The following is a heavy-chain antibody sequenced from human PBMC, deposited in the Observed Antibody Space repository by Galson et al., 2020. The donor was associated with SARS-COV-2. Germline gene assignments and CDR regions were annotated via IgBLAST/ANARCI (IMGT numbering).Heavy chain of an antibody. CDR2: IWYDGSNK. J-gene: IGHJ4*02. CDR3: AREGLAMATTGFGY. V-gene: IGHV3-33*01. Sequence: PGGSLSLSCAASGFTFSSYGMHWVRQAPGKGLEWVAVIWYDGSNKYYADSVKGRSTISRDNSKNTLYLQMNSLRAEDTAVYYCAREGLAMATTGFGYWGQGTLVTVSS. D-gene: IGHD5-12*01. CDR1: GFTFSSYG.